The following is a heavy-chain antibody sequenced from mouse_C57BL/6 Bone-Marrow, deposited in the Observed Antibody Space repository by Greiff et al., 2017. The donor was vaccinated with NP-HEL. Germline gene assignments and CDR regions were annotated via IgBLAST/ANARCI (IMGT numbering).Heavy chain of an antibody. CDR3: ARGQITTVVATDDY. J-gene: IGHJ2*01. V-gene: IGHV1-64*01. D-gene: IGHD1-1*01. CDR1: GYTFTSYW. Sequence: VKLMESGAELVKPGASVKLSCKASGYTFTSYWMHWVKQRPGQGLEWIGMIHPNSGSTNYNEKFKSKATLTVDKSSSTAYMQLSSLTSEDSAVYYCARGQITTVVATDDYWGQGTTLTVSS. CDR2: IHPNSGST.